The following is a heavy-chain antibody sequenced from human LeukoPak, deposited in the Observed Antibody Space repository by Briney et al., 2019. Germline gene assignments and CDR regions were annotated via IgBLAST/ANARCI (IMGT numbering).Heavy chain of an antibody. CDR1: GGSFSGYY. J-gene: IGHJ4*02. D-gene: IGHD3-22*01. Sequence: SETLSLTCAVYGGSFSGYYWGWIRQPPGKGLEWIGSIYYSGSTYYNPSLKSRVTISVDTSKNQFSLKLSSVTAADTAVYYCARDERYDSSGYPFDYWGQGTLVTVSS. CDR3: ARDERYDSSGYPFDY. V-gene: IGHV4-34*01. CDR2: IYYSGST.